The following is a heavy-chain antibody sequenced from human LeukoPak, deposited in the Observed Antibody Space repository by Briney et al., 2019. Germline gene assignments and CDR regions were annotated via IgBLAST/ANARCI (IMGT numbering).Heavy chain of an antibody. CDR1: GFTFSNYA. Sequence: QAGGSLRLSCAASGFTFSNYAMSWVRQAPGKGLEWVSSIGGGVGSTYYYADSVKGRFTISRDNSKNTLYLQMNSLRAEDTAIYYCARAFTSCWYFDLWGRGTLVTVSS. CDR2: IGGGVGSTY. CDR3: ARAFTSCWYFDL. D-gene: IGHD2/OR15-2a*01. J-gene: IGHJ2*01. V-gene: IGHV3-23*01.